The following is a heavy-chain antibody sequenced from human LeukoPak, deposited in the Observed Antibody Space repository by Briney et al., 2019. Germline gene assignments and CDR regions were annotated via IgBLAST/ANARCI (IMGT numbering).Heavy chain of an antibody. CDR2: IIPIFGTA. V-gene: IGHV1-69*13. Sequence: SVKVSCKASGGTFSSYAISWVRQAPGQELEWMGGIIPIFGTANYAQKFQGRVTITADESTSTAYMELSSLRSEDTAVYYCAREVIAAAGTRRTDYWGQGTLVTVSS. CDR1: GGTFSSYA. J-gene: IGHJ4*02. D-gene: IGHD6-13*01. CDR3: AREVIAAAGTRRTDY.